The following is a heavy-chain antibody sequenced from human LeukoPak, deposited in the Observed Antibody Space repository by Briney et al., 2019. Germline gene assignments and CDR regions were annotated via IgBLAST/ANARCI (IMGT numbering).Heavy chain of an antibody. V-gene: IGHV4-4*09. CDR1: AGSISSYY. J-gene: IGHJ5*02. Sequence: PSETLSLTCTVSAGSISSYYWSWIRQPPGKGLEWIGYIYTSGSTNYNPSLKSRVTTSIATSKNQFSLKLSSVTAADTAVYYCASVIPATSWFDPWGQGTLVTVSS. CDR2: IYTSGST. D-gene: IGHD2-2*01. CDR3: ASVIPATSWFDP.